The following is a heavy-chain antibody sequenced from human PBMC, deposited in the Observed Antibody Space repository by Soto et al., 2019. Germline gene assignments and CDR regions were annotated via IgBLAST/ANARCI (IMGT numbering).Heavy chain of an antibody. D-gene: IGHD5-18*01. CDR1: GASVSSNTAT. Sequence: SQTLSLTCAISGASVSSNTATWNWIRQSPSRGLEWLGRTYYRSKWSNDYAVSVKSRITINPDTSKNQLSLQLDSVTPEDTAVYHCASGGSDRYGLFREAMDCMGQGPTGAVAS. J-gene: IGHJ6*01. CDR2: TYYRSKWSN. V-gene: IGHV6-1*01. CDR3: ASGGSDRYGLFREAMDC.